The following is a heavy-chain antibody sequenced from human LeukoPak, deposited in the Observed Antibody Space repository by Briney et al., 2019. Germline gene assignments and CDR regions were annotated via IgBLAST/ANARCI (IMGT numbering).Heavy chain of an antibody. J-gene: IGHJ3*02. V-gene: IGHV2-70*04. CDR2: IDWDDDK. CDR3: ARGTGADAFDI. CDR1: GFSLSTGGMR. D-gene: IGHD1-14*01. Sequence: GPTLVNPTRTLTLTCTFSGFSLSTGGMRVSWIRQPPGKALEWLARIDWDDDKFYSTSLKTRLTISKDTSKNRVVLTMTNMDPVDTATYYCARGTGADAFDIWGQGTMVTVSS.